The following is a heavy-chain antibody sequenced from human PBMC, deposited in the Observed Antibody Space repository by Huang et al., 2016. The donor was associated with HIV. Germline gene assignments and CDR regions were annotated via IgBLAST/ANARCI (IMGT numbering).Heavy chain of an antibody. CDR1: EYTLTELS. Sequence: QVQLVQSRAEVQKPGASVKVSCKVSEYTLTELSIHWVRQPPGKGLKWMGGFDPENGETIYAQEFQDRVTMTEDTSTETAFMELGGLRPENTTVYYCATGFDVFFDFWGQGTLVTVSS. CDR3: ATGFDVFFDF. V-gene: IGHV1-24*01. CDR2: FDPENGET. J-gene: IGHJ4*02. D-gene: IGHD3-9*01.